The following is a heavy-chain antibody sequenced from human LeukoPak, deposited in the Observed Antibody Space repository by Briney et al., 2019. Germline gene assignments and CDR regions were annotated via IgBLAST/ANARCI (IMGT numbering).Heavy chain of an antibody. CDR2: IYHSGTT. J-gene: IGHJ4*02. CDR1: GGSISSNNW. CDR3: ARLIAVTGSGLVDS. Sequence: PSGTLSLTCAVSGGSISSNNWWSWVRRPPGKGLEWIGEIYHSGTTNYNPSLGSRVTISVDKSKNQFSLKLSSVTAADTAVYHCARLIAVTGSGLVDSWGQGTLVTVSS. V-gene: IGHV4-4*02. D-gene: IGHD6-19*01.